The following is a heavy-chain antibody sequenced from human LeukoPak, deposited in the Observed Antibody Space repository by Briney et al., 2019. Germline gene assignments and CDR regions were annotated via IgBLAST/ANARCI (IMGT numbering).Heavy chain of an antibody. Sequence: GGSLRLSCAASGFTFSSYWMSWVRQAPGKGLEWVANIKQDGSEKYYVDSVKGRFTISRDNAKNSLYLQMNSLRAEDTAVYYCARDHPSIAVAGPFDAFDIWGQGTMVTVSS. D-gene: IGHD6-19*01. CDR1: GFTFSSYW. V-gene: IGHV3-7*01. J-gene: IGHJ3*02. CDR2: IKQDGSEK. CDR3: ARDHPSIAVAGPFDAFDI.